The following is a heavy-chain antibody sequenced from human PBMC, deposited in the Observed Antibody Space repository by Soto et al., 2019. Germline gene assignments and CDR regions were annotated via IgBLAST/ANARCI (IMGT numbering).Heavy chain of an antibody. Sequence: QVQLVQSGAEVKKPGSSVKVSCKASGGTFSSYAISWVRQAPGQGLEWMGGIIPIFGTANYAQKFQGRVTITADESTSTAYMELSSLRSEDTAVYYCARVQRGYYDSSGSYSPFQHWGQGTLVTVSS. V-gene: IGHV1-69*12. J-gene: IGHJ1*01. CDR1: GGTFSSYA. CDR2: IIPIFGTA. D-gene: IGHD3-22*01. CDR3: ARVQRGYYDSSGSYSPFQH.